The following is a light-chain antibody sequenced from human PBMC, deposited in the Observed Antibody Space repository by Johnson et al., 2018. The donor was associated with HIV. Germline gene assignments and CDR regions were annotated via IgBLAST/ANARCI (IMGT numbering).Light chain of an antibody. CDR2: EDY. CDR1: SSNIENYF. Sequence: QAVLTQPPSVSAAPGQRVNISCSGHSSNIENYFVSWYQQLPGAAPRLLLYEDYKRPSGIPDRFSGSKSGASATMGHTGLQPGDEADYYCGVWEAGLSPLYVFGILTTITVL. V-gene: IGLV1-51*02. CDR3: GVWEAGLSPLYV. J-gene: IGLJ1*01.